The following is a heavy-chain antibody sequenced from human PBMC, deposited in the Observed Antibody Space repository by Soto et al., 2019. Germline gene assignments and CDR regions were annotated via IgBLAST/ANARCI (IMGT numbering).Heavy chain of an antibody. D-gene: IGHD2-21*01. CDR2: ISAYNGDK. V-gene: IGHV1-18*01. J-gene: IGHJ6*02. CDR3: ARDVQHIPAVGDV. Sequence: QVYLVQSGPEVKKPGASVKVSCKASGYTFINYGVRWVRQAPGQGPEWMGWISAYNGDKKYAQNVQGRVTLTTDTSTSTAYMEMRTLRSDDTAAYYCARDVQHIPAVGDVWGPGTTVTVS. CDR1: GYTFINYG.